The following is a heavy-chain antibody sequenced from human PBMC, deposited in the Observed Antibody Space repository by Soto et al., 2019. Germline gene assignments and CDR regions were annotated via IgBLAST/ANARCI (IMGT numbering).Heavy chain of an antibody. Sequence: GGSLRLSCVASGLTFGSRAMSWVRQAPGEGLQWVSTITDTGGDAKYADSVRGRFVISRDNSKKTLYLQMTSLTAEDSAMYYCARGSTDSYPGSRIFDFWGRGTLVTVSS. CDR2: ITDTGGDA. CDR3: ARGSTDSYPGSRIFDF. V-gene: IGHV3-23*01. J-gene: IGHJ4*02. D-gene: IGHD3-10*01. CDR1: GLTFGSRA.